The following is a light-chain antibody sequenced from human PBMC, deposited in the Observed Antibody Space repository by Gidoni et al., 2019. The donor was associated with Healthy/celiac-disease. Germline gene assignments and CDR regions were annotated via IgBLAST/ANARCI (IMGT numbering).Light chain of an antibody. J-gene: IGKJ1*01. V-gene: IGKV4-1*01. CDR1: QSVLYSSNNKNY. CDR3: QQYYSTPPWT. CDR2: WAS. Sequence: DIVMTQSPDSLAVSPGERATINCKSSQSVLYSSNNKNYLAWYQQKPGQPPKLLIYWASTRESGVPDRFSGSGSGTDFTLTISSLQVEDVAVYYCQQYYSTPPWTFGQGTKVEIK.